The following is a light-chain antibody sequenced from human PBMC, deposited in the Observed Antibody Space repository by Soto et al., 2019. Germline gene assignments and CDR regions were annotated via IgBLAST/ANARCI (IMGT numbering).Light chain of an antibody. J-gene: IGKJ1*01. Sequence: EIVLTQSPGTLSLSPGERATLSCRASQSVSSSYLAWYQQKPGQAPRLLIYSTSSRATGIPDRFSGSGSGTDFTLTISRLEPEDFAVYYCQQYGSLPWTFGQGTRVEIK. V-gene: IGKV3-20*01. CDR3: QQYGSLPWT. CDR1: QSVSSSY. CDR2: STS.